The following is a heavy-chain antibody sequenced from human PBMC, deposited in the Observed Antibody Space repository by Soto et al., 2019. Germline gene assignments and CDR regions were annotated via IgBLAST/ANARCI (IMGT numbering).Heavy chain of an antibody. CDR2: ISYDGSNK. CDR3: AKDLRINYYDSSGSLDY. D-gene: IGHD3-22*01. Sequence: QPGGSLRLSCAASGFTFSSYGMHWVRQAPGKGLEWVAVISYDGSNKYYADSVKGRFTISRDNSKNTLYLQMNSLRAEDTAVYYCAKDLRINYYDSSGSLDYWGQGTLVTVSS. V-gene: IGHV3-30*18. J-gene: IGHJ4*02. CDR1: GFTFSSYG.